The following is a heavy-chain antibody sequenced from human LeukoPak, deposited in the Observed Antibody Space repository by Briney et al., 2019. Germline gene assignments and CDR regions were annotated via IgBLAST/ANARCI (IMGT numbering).Heavy chain of an antibody. CDR3: AAGGVYDLLRY. J-gene: IGHJ4*02. CDR1: GYTLTELS. Sequence: GASVKVSCKVYGYTLTELSMHWVRQAPGKGLEWMGGFDPGDAETIYAQKFQGRVTITEDTSTDTAYMELSSLRSEDTAVYYCAAGGVYDLLRYWGQGALVTVSS. CDR2: FDPGDAET. V-gene: IGHV1-24*01. D-gene: IGHD5/OR15-5a*01.